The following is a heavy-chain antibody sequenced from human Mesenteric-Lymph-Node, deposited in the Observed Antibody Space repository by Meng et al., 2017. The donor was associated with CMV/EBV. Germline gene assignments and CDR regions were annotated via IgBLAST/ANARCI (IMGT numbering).Heavy chain of an antibody. Sequence: SETLSLTCTVAGGSISSYYWSWNRQPPGKGLEWVGYIHSSGSTTDNPSLKSRITMSSDTSKNQFSLTLRSVTAADTAVYFCAREALILVRGARRETYVELWGQGTLVTVSS. J-gene: IGHJ4*02. CDR2: IHSSGST. CDR1: GGSISSYY. CDR3: AREALILVRGARRETYVEL. V-gene: IGHV4-59*01. D-gene: IGHD3-10*01.